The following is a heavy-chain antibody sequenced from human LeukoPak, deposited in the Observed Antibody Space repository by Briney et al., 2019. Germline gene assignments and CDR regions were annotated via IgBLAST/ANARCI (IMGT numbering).Heavy chain of an antibody. CDR3: AKWDLGDYDY. D-gene: IGHD1-26*01. CDR1: GFTFSSYG. V-gene: IGHV3-30*18. CDR2: ISYDGSNK. J-gene: IGHJ4*02. Sequence: GGSLRLSCAASGFTFSSYGMHWVRQAPGKGLKWVAVISYDGSNKYYADSVKGRFTISRDNSKNTLYLQMNSLRAEDTAVYYCAKWDLGDYDYWGQGTLVTVSS.